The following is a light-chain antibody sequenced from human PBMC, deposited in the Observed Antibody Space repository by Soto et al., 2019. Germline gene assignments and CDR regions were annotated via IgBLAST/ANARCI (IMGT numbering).Light chain of an antibody. J-gene: IGKJ4*01. V-gene: IGKV1-8*01. CDR2: AAS. CDR3: QQYYSYPLT. Sequence: AIRVTQSPSSFSASTGARVTITCRASQSISSYLAWYQQKPGKAPKLLIYAASTLQSGVPSRFSGSGSGTDFTLTISCLQSEDFATYYCQQYYSYPLTFGGGTKVDIK. CDR1: QSISSY.